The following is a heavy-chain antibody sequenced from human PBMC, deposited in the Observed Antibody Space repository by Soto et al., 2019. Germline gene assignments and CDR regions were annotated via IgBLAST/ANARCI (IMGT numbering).Heavy chain of an antibody. V-gene: IGHV3-30-3*01. CDR1: GFTFSSYA. D-gene: IGHD4-4*01. CDR3: ARDSASPYSNYFHFDY. Sequence: GGSLRLSCAASGFTFSSYAMHWVRQAPGKGLEWVAVISYDGSNKYYADSVKGRFTISRDNSKNTLYLQMNSLRAEDTAVYYCARDSASPYSNYFHFDYWGQGTLVTVSS. CDR2: ISYDGSNK. J-gene: IGHJ4*02.